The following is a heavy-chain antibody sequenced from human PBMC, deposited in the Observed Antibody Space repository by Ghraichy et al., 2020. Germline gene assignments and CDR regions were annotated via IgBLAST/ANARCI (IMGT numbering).Heavy chain of an antibody. Sequence: GESLNISCAASGFTFSDYYMSWIRQAPGKGLEWVSYISSSSSYTNYADSVKGRFTISRDNAKNSLYLQMNSLRAEDTAVYYCARGEWELLVLGFPSPGDYWGQGTLVTVSS. V-gene: IGHV3-11*06. J-gene: IGHJ4*02. D-gene: IGHD1-26*01. CDR3: ARGEWELLVLGFPSPGDY. CDR1: GFTFSDYY. CDR2: ISSSSSYT.